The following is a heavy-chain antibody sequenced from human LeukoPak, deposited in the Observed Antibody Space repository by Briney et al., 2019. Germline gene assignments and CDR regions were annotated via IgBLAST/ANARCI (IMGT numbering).Heavy chain of an antibody. Sequence: PGGSLRLSCAASGFTFSSYSIYWVRQAPGKGLEWVSSISSSSRYINYADSVKGRFTISRDNDKNSLFLQMNSLRAEDTAVYYCASPPSVDSSSPYYFEYWGQGTLVTVSS. D-gene: IGHD6-6*01. V-gene: IGHV3-21*01. CDR2: ISSSSRYI. CDR3: ASPPSVDSSSPYYFEY. J-gene: IGHJ4*02. CDR1: GFTFSSYS.